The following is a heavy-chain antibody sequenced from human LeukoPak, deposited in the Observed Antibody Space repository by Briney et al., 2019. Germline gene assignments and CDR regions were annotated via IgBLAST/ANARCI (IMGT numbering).Heavy chain of an antibody. J-gene: IGHJ4*02. CDR2: IKSKTDGGTT. CDR1: GFTFSNAW. D-gene: IGHD5-12*01. Sequence: PGGSLRLSCAASGFTFSNAWMSWVRQAPGEGLEWVGRIKSKTDGGTTDYAAPVKGRFTMSRDDSENTLSLQMNSLKIEDTAVYYCTQGVAKAYSWGQGTLVTVSS. CDR3: TQGVAKAYS. V-gene: IGHV3-15*01.